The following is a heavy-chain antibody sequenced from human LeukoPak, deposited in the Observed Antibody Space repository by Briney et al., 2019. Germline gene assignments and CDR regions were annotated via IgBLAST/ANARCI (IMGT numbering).Heavy chain of an antibody. D-gene: IGHD6-13*01. CDR2: TYYRSKWYA. CDR3: ARYGSSWYLEY. CDR1: GDSVSSNSAA. Sequence: SQTLSLTCAISGDSVSSNSAAWSWIRQSPSRGLEWLGRTYYRSKWYADYAGSVRSRITISPDTSKNQFSLQLNSVTPEDTAVYFCARYGSSWYLEYWGQGTLVTVSS. V-gene: IGHV6-1*01. J-gene: IGHJ4*02.